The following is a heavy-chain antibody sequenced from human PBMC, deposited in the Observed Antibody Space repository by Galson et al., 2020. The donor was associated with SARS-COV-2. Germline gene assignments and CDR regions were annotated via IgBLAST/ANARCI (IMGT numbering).Heavy chain of an antibody. CDR1: GDSIRSSSYY. V-gene: IGHV4-39*01. CDR2: VFYSGIT. CDR3: ARRSAGYDYYYGMDV. J-gene: IGHJ6*02. Sequence: SETLSLTCTVSGDSIRSSSYYWDWIRQPPGKGLEWIGSVFYSGITYYNPSLKSRVTISVDTSKNQVSLRLSSVTAADTAVYYCARRSAGYDYYYGMDVWGQGTTVTVSS. D-gene: IGHD6-13*01.